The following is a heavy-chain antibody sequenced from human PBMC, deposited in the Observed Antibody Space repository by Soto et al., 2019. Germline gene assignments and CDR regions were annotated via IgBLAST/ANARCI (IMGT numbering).Heavy chain of an antibody. CDR1: GFTFSSYA. Sequence: QVQLVESGGGVVQPGRSLRLSCAASGFTFSSYAMHWVRQAPGKGLEWVAVISYDGSNKYYADSVKGRFTISRDNSKNTLYLQMNSLRAEDTAVYYCARERTVGYYYGMDVWGQGTTVTVSS. V-gene: IGHV3-30-3*01. CDR3: ARERTVGYYYGMDV. J-gene: IGHJ6*02. CDR2: ISYDGSNK. D-gene: IGHD4-4*01.